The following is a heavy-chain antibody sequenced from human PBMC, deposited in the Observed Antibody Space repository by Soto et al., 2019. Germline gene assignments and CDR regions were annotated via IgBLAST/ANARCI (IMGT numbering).Heavy chain of an antibody. J-gene: IGHJ4*02. CDR2: MSYDGTNE. CDR1: GFSFTHYT. Sequence: VGSLRLSXAASGFSFTHYTINWVRQAPGKGLEWVAVMSYDGTNEYYADSVKGRFTISRDNSKSTVYLQMNSLTPEDTALYYCARKWSTYSSASLDYWGLGTLVTVSS. V-gene: IGHV3-30*04. D-gene: IGHD6-19*01. CDR3: ARKWSTYSSASLDY.